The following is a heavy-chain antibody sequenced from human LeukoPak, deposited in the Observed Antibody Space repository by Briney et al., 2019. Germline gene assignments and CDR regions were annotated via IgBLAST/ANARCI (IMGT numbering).Heavy chain of an antibody. CDR1: GFTFSSYA. CDR2: ISGSGGST. Sequence: PGGSLRLSCAASGFTFSSYAMSWVRQAPGKGLEWVSAISGSGGSTYYADSVKGRFTISRDNSKNTLYLQMNSLRAEDTAVYYCAEDYSRSVYCSSTSCFTTFDYWGQGTLVTVSS. D-gene: IGHD2-2*02. V-gene: IGHV3-23*01. CDR3: AEDYSRSVYCSSTSCFTTFDY. J-gene: IGHJ4*02.